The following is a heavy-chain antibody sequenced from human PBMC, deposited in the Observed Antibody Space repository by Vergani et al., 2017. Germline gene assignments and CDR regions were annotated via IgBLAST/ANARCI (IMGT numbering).Heavy chain of an antibody. V-gene: IGHV3-23*01. Sequence: EVQLLESGGDLVQPGGSLRLSCTASGFIFSTYAMSWVRQAPGKGLEWVSGISASGAHTYYAASVKGRGTLSRDNSKNTLYLQMNSLRVEDTGVYYCARAYGRSDWFDYWGQRTLVTVSS. J-gene: IGHJ4*01. CDR1: GFIFSTYA. CDR3: ARAYGRSDWFDY. D-gene: IGHD3-9*01. CDR2: ISASGAHT.